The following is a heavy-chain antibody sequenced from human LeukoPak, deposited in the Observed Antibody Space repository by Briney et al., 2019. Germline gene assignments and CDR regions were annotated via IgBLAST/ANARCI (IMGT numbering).Heavy chain of an antibody. V-gene: IGHV4-4*07. CDR3: ARDRYYYDSSGYSTLDY. Sequence: SETLSLTCTVSGYSISSGYYWSWIRQPAGKGLEWIGRIYTSGSTNYNPSLKSRVTMSVDTSKNQFSLKLSSVTAADTAVYYCARDRYYYDSSGYSTLDYWGQGTLVTVSS. D-gene: IGHD3-22*01. CDR2: IYTSGST. J-gene: IGHJ4*02. CDR1: GYSISSGYY.